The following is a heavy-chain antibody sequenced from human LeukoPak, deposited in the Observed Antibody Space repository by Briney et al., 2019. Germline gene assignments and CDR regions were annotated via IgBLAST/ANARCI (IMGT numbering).Heavy chain of an antibody. J-gene: IGHJ4*02. Sequence: NTGGSLRLSCAASGFTFSNVWMSWVRQAPGKGLEWVGRIKSKTDGGTTDYAAPVKGRLTISRDDSKNTLYLQVNSLKTEDTAVYYCTTRHDFWSGYYWDRIDYWGQGTLVTVSS. CDR2: IKSKTDGGTT. CDR1: GFTFSNVW. V-gene: IGHV3-15*01. CDR3: TTRHDFWSGYYWDRIDY. D-gene: IGHD3-3*01.